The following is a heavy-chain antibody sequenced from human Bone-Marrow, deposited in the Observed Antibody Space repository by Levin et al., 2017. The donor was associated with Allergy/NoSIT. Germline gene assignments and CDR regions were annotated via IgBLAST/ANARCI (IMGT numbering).Heavy chain of an antibody. CDR2: IWYDGNVI. V-gene: IGHV3-33*01. Sequence: QSGGSLRLSCAASGFTLSIYGIHWVRQAPGRGLEWVAFIWYDGNVIYYADSVRGRFTISRDNAENTVYLQMNSLRVEDTAVYYCARKFYGTLSGTDWFFDLWGRGTLVTVSS. J-gene: IGHJ2*01. D-gene: IGHD3-9*01. CDR1: GFTLSIYG. CDR3: ARKFYGTLSGTDWFFDL.